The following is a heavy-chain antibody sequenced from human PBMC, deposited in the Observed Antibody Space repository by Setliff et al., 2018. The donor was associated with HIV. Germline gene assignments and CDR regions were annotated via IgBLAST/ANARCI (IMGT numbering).Heavy chain of an antibody. CDR1: GGSISSGGYY. CDR2: IYTTGIT. V-gene: IGHV4-61*02. CDR3: ARGPRPVDVDYYYMDV. J-gene: IGHJ6*03. Sequence: SETLSLTCTVSGGSISSGGYYWSWIRQPAGKGLEWIGRIYTTGITNYIPSLKSRVTISLDTSKNQFSLKLTSVTAADTAVYYCARGPRPVDVDYYYMDVWGKGTTVTVSS.